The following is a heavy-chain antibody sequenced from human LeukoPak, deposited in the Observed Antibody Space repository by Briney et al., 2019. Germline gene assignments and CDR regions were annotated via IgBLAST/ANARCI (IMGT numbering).Heavy chain of an antibody. Sequence: GGSLRLSCAASGFTFSNYAMSWVRQAPGKGLEWVSAISGTGGSTYYADSVKGRFTISRDNSENTLYLQMNNLRAEDTAVYYCADPPNRDFWGQGTLVTVSS. CDR2: ISGTGGST. D-gene: IGHD4/OR15-4a*01. CDR3: ADPPNRDF. J-gene: IGHJ4*02. CDR1: GFTFSNYA. V-gene: IGHV3-23*01.